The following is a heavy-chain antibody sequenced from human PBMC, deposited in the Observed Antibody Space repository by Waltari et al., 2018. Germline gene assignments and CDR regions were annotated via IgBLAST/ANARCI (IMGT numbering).Heavy chain of an antibody. CDR3: ARCSGVRGYFDY. D-gene: IGHD3-10*01. CDR2: IIPIFGTA. J-gene: IGHJ4*02. CDR1: GGTCRSYA. Sequence: QVQLVQSGAEVKTPGSSVKVSCKASGGTCRSYAISRVRQAPGQGLEWMGGIIPIFGTANYAQKFQGRVTITADESTSTAYMELSSLRSEDTAVYYCARCSGVRGYFDYWGQGTLVTVSS. V-gene: IGHV1-69*01.